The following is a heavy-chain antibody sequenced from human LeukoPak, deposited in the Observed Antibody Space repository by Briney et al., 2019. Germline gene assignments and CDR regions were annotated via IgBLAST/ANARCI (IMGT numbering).Heavy chain of an antibody. D-gene: IGHD1-14*01. J-gene: IGHJ6*02. CDR3: ATHARNNYYHGMDV. CDR2: ISGSGGST. CDR1: GFTFSSYA. Sequence: PGGSLRLSCAASGFTFSSYAMSWVRQAPGKGLEWVSAISGSGGSTYYADSVKGRFTISRDSSKNTLYLQMNSLRAEDTAVYYCATHARNNYYHGMDVWGQGTTVIVSS. V-gene: IGHV3-23*01.